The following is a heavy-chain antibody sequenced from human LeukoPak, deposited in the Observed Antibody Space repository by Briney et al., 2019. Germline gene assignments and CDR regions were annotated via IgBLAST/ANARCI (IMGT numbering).Heavy chain of an antibody. V-gene: IGHV4-39*02. CDR3: AREVSSTAIINY. Sequence: PSETLSLTCTVSGGSISSSFYYWGWIRQPPGKGLEWIGSMYYSGSTYYNPSLKSRVTISVDTSKNQFSLKLSSVTAADTAVYYCAREVSSTAIINYWGQGTLVTVSS. CDR1: GGSISSSFYY. D-gene: IGHD5-18*01. J-gene: IGHJ4*02. CDR2: MYYSGST.